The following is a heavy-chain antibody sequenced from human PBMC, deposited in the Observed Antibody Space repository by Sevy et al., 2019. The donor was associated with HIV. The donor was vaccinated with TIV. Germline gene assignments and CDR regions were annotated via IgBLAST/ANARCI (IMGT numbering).Heavy chain of an antibody. CDR1: GYTFTSFG. CDR3: ARRGAFDFDTSGFLSP. J-gene: IGHJ5*02. D-gene: IGHD3-22*01. Sequence: ASVKVSCKASGYTFTSFGISWVRQAPGQGLEWVGWISVYNGKINYAQNFQGRVTRTTDTSTGTAYMELKSLRSDDTAVYYCARRGAFDFDTSGFLSPWGQGTLVTVSS. V-gene: IGHV1-18*01. CDR2: ISVYNGKI.